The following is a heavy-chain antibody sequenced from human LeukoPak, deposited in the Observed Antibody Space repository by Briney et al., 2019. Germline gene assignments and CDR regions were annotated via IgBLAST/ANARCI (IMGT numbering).Heavy chain of an antibody. J-gene: IGHJ4*02. CDR1: GFTVSSNY. CDR2: ISGSAGSA. CDR3: AKSRSDWYLYDY. Sequence: GGSLRLSCAASGFTVSSNYMSWVRQAPGQGLEWVSVISGSAGSAYYAASVTGRFTTSRDNSKNTLYLQMNGLGAEDTAVYYCAKSRSDWYLYDYWGQGILVTVSS. V-gene: IGHV3-23*01. D-gene: IGHD6-19*01.